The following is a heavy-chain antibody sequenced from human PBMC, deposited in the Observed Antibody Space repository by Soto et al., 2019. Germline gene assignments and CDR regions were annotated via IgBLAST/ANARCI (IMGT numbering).Heavy chain of an antibody. CDR1: GYTFTNYG. CDR3: ARDQLWFGELVWFDP. Sequence: QVQLVQSGAEVKKPGASVKVSCKASGYTFTNYGFSWVRQAPGQGLEWMGWISAYNGNTKYAQKLQGRVTMTTDTSTSTAYMEVRSLRSDDTAMYYCARDQLWFGELVWFDPWGQGTLVTVSS. CDR2: ISAYNGNT. D-gene: IGHD3-10*01. V-gene: IGHV1-18*01. J-gene: IGHJ5*02.